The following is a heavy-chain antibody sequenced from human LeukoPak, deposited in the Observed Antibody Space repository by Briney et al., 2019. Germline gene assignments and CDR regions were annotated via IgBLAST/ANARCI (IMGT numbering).Heavy chain of an antibody. J-gene: IGHJ6*03. CDR1: GGSISSYY. Sequence: SETLSLTCTVSGGSISSYYWSWIRQPPGKGLEWIGYIYYSGSTNYNPSLKSRVTVSVDTSKNQFSLKLSSVTAADTAVYYCARGITHYYYMDVWGKGTTVTVSS. CDR2: IYYSGST. CDR3: ARGITHYYYMDV. V-gene: IGHV4-59*01.